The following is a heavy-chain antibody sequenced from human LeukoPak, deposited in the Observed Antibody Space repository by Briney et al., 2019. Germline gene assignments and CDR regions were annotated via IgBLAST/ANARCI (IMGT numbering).Heavy chain of an antibody. V-gene: IGHV4-31*03. J-gene: IGHJ6*02. CDR2: IYYSGST. CDR3: AREPPGIAAAGTSNSDYYYGMDV. D-gene: IGHD6-13*01. CDR1: GGSISSGGYY. Sequence: PSETLSLTCTASGGSISSGGYYWSWIRQHPGKGLEWIGYIYYSGSTNYNPSLKSRVTISVDTSKNQFSLKLSSVTAADTAVYYCAREPPGIAAAGTSNSDYYYGMDVWGQGTTVTVSS.